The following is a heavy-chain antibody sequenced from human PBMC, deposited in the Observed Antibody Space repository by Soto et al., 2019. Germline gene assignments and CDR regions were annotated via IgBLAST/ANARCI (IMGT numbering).Heavy chain of an antibody. V-gene: IGHV3-23*01. D-gene: IGHD3-10*01. CDR1: GFTFSSYA. Sequence: GGSLRLSCAASGFTFSSYAMSWVRQAPGKGLEWVSAISGSGGSTYYADSVKGRFTISRDNSKNTLYLQMNSLRAEDTAVYYCAKGFGSGSYYRGLHYYYMDVWGKGTTVTVSS. CDR2: ISGSGGST. J-gene: IGHJ6*03. CDR3: AKGFGSGSYYRGLHYYYMDV.